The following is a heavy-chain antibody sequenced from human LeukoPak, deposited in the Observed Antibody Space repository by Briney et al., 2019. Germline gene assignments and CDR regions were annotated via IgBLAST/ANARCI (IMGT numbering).Heavy chain of an antibody. CDR3: ARLQWGPRVWYYFDY. J-gene: IGHJ4*02. CDR2: IYTSGST. CDR1: GGSISSYY. D-gene: IGHD4-11*01. V-gene: IGHV4-4*07. Sequence: PSETLSLTCTVSGGSISSYYWSRIRQPAGKGLEWIGRIYTSGSTNYNPSLKSRVTMSVDTSKNQFSLKLSSVTAADTAVYYCARLQWGPRVWYYFDYWGQGTLVTVSS.